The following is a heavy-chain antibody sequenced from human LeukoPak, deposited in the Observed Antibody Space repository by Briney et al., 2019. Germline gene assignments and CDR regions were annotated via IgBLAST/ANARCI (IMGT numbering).Heavy chain of an antibody. V-gene: IGHV3-23*01. CDR3: AKEKWSQRRQFDY. Sequence: GGSLRLSCAATGFTVSSYAMSWVRQAPGKGLEGVSIISNSGHNIYYADSVKGRFTISRDNAKNSLYLQMNSLRAEDTAVYYCAKEKWSQRRQFDYWGQGTLVTVSS. CDR2: ISNSGHNI. J-gene: IGHJ4*02. D-gene: IGHD2-8*01. CDR1: GFTVSSYA.